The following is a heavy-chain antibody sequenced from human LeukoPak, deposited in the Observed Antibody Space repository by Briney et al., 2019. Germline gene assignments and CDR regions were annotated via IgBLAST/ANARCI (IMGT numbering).Heavy chain of an antibody. Sequence: PSETLSLTCTVSGGSISSSGSYWGWIRQPPGRGLEWIVTIYYSGNTYYNASLKSQVSISIDTSKNQFSLRLTSVTAADTAVYYCARQTGSGLFILPGGQGTLVTVSS. D-gene: IGHD3/OR15-3a*01. J-gene: IGHJ4*02. CDR1: GGSISSSGSY. V-gene: IGHV4-39*01. CDR2: IYYSGNT. CDR3: ARQTGSGLFILP.